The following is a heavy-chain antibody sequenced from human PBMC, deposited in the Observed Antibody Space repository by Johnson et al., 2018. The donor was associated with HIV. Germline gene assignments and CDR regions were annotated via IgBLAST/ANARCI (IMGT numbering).Heavy chain of an antibody. CDR3: AKDQGHYYDSSGYYYVGAFDI. CDR1: GFTFSDAS. J-gene: IGHJ3*02. V-gene: IGHV3-66*01. Sequence: VQLVESGGGLVKPGGSLRLSCTASGFTFSDASMSWVRQAPGKGLEWVSLIYNDGTTYYADSVKVRFTISRDSSKNTLYLQRHSLRAEDTAVYYCAKDQGHYYDSSGYYYVGAFDIWGQGTMVTVSS. D-gene: IGHD3-22*01. CDR2: IYNDGTT.